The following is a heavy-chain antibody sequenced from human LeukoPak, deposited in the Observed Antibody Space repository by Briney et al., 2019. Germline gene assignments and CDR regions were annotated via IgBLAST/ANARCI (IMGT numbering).Heavy chain of an antibody. Sequence: PAETLSLTCTVSGGSISSSSYYWGWIRQAAGKGREWIVSSYYSGSTYYHPSLKSRVPISVDTSKNQFSLKLSSVTAADTAVYYCARTYCSSTSCYETWFDPWGQGTLVTVSS. CDR3: ARTYCSSTSCYETWFDP. D-gene: IGHD2-2*01. CDR1: GGSISSSSYY. J-gene: IGHJ5*02. V-gene: IGHV4-39*01. CDR2: SYYSGST.